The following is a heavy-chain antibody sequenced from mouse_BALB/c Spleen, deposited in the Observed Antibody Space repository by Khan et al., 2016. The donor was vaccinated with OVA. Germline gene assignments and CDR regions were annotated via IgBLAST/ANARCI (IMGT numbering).Heavy chain of an antibody. V-gene: IGHV1S135*01. J-gene: IGHJ3*01. CDR2: LDPFSGGT. CDR1: GYSFTSYY. Sequence: EVQLQQSGPDLMKPGASLKISCKASGYSFTSYYIHWVVQSHGKSLEWIGYLDPFSGGTTYNQNFKGKATLTVDKSSSPAYIPLSNLTSEDSAVDYCTRHGYVAWFTYWGQGTLVTVSA. CDR3: TRHGYVAWFTY. D-gene: IGHD2-2*01.